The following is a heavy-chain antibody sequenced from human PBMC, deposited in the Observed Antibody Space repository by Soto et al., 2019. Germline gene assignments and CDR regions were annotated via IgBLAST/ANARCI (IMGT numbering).Heavy chain of an antibody. Sequence: SETLSLTCTVSGGSISSSSYYWGWIRQPPGKGLEWIGSIYYGGSTYYNPSLKSRVTISVDTSKNQFSLKLSSVTAADTAVYYCARQGILTGYYYYGMDVWGQGATVT. V-gene: IGHV4-39*01. CDR2: IYYGGST. CDR1: GGSISSSSYY. D-gene: IGHD3-9*01. CDR3: ARQGILTGYYYYGMDV. J-gene: IGHJ6*02.